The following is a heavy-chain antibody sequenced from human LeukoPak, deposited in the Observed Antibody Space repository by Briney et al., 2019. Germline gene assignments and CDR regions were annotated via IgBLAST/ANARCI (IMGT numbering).Heavy chain of an antibody. CDR2: INHSGST. CDR3: ARDLTGFDY. CDR1: GGSFSGYY. Sequence: SETLSLTCAVYGGSFSGYYWSWIRQPPGKGLEWIGEINHSGSTNYNLSLKSRVTISVDTSKNQFSLKLSSVTAADTAVYYCARDLTGFDYWGQGTLVTVSS. V-gene: IGHV4-34*01. J-gene: IGHJ4*02.